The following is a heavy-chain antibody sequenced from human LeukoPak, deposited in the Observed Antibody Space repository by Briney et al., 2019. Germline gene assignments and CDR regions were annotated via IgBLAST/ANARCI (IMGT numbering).Heavy chain of an antibody. CDR2: IGASGGST. CDR3: ARAGGYCSGGSCYGWINYFDY. V-gene: IGHV3-23*01. CDR1: GFTFSSYA. J-gene: IGHJ4*02. Sequence: GGSLRLSCAASGFTFSSYAMNWVRQAPGKGLEWVSGIGASGGSTYYADSVKGRFTISRDNSKNSLYLQMNSLRAEDTAVYYCARAGGYCSGGSCYGWINYFDYWGQGTLVTVSS. D-gene: IGHD2-15*01.